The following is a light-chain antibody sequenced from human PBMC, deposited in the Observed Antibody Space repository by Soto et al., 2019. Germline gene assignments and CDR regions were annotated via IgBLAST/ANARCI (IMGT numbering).Light chain of an antibody. V-gene: IGKV3-11*01. CDR3: QQRYNWPPKYT. CDR2: DAS. Sequence: EIVLTQSPGTLSLSPGERATLSCRASQSLTSYLAWYQQKPGQAPRLLIYDASNRATGIPARFSGSGSGTDFTLTISSLEPEDFAVYYCQQRYNWPPKYTFGQGTKLEIK. J-gene: IGKJ2*01. CDR1: QSLTSY.